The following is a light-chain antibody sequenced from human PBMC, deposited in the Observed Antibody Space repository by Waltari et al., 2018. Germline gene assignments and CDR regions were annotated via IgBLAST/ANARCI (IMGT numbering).Light chain of an antibody. CDR3: QQYNNWPPIT. Sequence: EIVMTQSPPTLSVSPGERATLSCRAIQSVSNSLAWYQHRPGRAPRLLIHSAPTRAPGIPARFSGSGSETEFTLTISNLQSEDFALYYCQQYNNWPPITFGQGTRLEIK. CDR2: SAP. CDR1: QSVSNS. J-gene: IGKJ5*01. V-gene: IGKV3D-15*01.